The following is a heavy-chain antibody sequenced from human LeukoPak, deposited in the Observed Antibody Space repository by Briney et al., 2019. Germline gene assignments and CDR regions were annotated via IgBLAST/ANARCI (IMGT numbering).Heavy chain of an antibody. CDR1: GFTVSSNY. J-gene: IGHJ4*02. V-gene: IGHV3-53*01. CDR2: IYNDGNT. D-gene: IGHD6-13*01. Sequence: GGSLTLSCAASGFTVSSNYMTWVRQAPGKGLEWVSIIYNDGNTFYADSVKGRFTISRDNSKNTLYLQMNSLRAEDTAVYYCARTYSNSGLAYFDFWRQGTLVTVSS. CDR3: ARTYSNSGLAYFDF.